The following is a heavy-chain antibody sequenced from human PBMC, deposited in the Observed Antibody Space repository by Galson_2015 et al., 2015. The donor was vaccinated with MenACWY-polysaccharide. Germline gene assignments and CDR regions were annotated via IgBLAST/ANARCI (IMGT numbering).Heavy chain of an antibody. Sequence: SLRLSCAASGFTFSSYSMDWVRQAPGKGLEWLSYIHANGNTINYADSVKGRFTISRDNAENAVYLQMNSLRDDDTAVYYCARDRPDSGPGPFDYWGQGTLVTVSS. CDR2: IHANGNTI. CDR1: GFTFSSYS. J-gene: IGHJ4*02. D-gene: IGHD1-26*01. CDR3: ARDRPDSGPGPFDY. V-gene: IGHV3-48*02.